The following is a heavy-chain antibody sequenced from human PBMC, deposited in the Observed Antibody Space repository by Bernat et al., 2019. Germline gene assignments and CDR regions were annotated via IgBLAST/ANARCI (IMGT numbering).Heavy chain of an antibody. CDR2: TNIKTGGT. V-gene: IGHV1-2*02. CDR1: GYTFTVYH. Sequence: QVQLVQSGAEVKKPGASVKVSCKASGYTFTVYHLHWVRQAPGQGLEWMGWTNIKTGGTNYVQKFQGRVTMTRDTSISTAYMELSRLTSDDTAVYYCARDGRTFDLDYWGQGTLVTVSS. J-gene: IGHJ4*02. D-gene: IGHD3-10*01. CDR3: ARDGRTFDLDY.